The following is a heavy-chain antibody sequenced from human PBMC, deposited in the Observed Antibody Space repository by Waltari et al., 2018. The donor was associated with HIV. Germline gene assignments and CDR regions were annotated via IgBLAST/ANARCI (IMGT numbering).Heavy chain of an antibody. CDR3: AKVAGRSGSYSHYYYGMDV. CDR2: ISCEGDQ. V-gene: IGHV3-30*18. CDR1: GFAFKNLA. J-gene: IGHJ6*02. Sequence: QVQLVESGGGVVQPGGSLRLSCAASGFAFKNLAMPWFRQAPGKGLEWVAVISCEGDQYYADSVKGRFTISRDNSKKSLFLQMSSLRPEDSAVYYCAKVAGRSGSYSHYYYGMDVWGQGTTVTVS. D-gene: IGHD1-26*01.